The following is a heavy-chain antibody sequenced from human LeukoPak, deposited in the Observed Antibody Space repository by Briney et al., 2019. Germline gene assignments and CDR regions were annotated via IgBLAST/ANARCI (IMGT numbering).Heavy chain of an antibody. J-gene: IGHJ4*02. CDR3: VSLPYYDSSGPDH. V-gene: IGHV4-39*07. D-gene: IGHD3-22*01. Sequence: PSETLSLTCAVSGGSISSSVYYWGWIRQPPGKGLEWIANIYHSGSTYYNPSLKSRITISIDTSKNQFSLKLTSVTAADTAMYYCVSLPYYDSSGPDHWGQGTLVTVSS. CDR2: IYHSGST. CDR1: GGSISSSVYY.